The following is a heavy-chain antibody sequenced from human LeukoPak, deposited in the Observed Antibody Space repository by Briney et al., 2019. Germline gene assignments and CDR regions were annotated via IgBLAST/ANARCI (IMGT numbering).Heavy chain of an antibody. CDR2: THHSGST. V-gene: IGHV4-38-2*01. CDR1: GYSISSGYS. Sequence: PSETLSLTCAVSGYSISSGYSWGWIRQPPGKGLEWIGSTHHSGSTYYNPSLKSRVTISLDTSKNQFSLKLISVTAAETAVYYCARRGTYYLDYWGQGTLVTVSS. J-gene: IGHJ4*02. D-gene: IGHD1-26*01. CDR3: ARRGTYYLDY.